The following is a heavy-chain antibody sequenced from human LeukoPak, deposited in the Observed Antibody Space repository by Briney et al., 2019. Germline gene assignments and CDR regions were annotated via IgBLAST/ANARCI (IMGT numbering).Heavy chain of an antibody. CDR1: GFTFSSYW. V-gene: IGHV3-74*01. CDR3: AKGGGTLDY. D-gene: IGHD1-26*01. CDR2: INSDGSRT. J-gene: IGHJ4*02. Sequence: GGSLRLSCAASGFTFSSYWMHWVRQAPGEGLVWVSRINSDGSRTSYADSVKGRFTISRDNSKNTLYLQMNSLRAEDTAVYYCAKGGGTLDYWGQGTLVTVSS.